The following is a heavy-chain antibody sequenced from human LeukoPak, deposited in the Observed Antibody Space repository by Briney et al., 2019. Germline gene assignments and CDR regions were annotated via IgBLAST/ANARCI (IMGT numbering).Heavy chain of an antibody. V-gene: IGHV3-23*01. D-gene: IGHD3-10*01. CDR1: GFTFSSYA. CDR2: ISGSGGST. J-gene: IGHJ6*02. CDR3: AKDTRRDTYYYGSGSYYMDYYYYYGMDV. Sequence: GGSLRLPCAASGFTFSSYAMSWARQAPGKGLEWVSAISGSGGSTYYADPVKGRFTISRDNSKNTLYLQMNSLRAEDTAVYYCAKDTRRDTYYYGSGSYYMDYYYYYGMDVWGQGTTVTVSS.